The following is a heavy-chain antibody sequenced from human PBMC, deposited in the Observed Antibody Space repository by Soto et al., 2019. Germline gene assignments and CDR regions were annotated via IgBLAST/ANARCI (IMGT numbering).Heavy chain of an antibody. Sequence: QVQLVESGGGVVQPGRSLRLSCAASGFTSSSYAMHWVRQAPGKGLEWVAVISYDGSNKYYADSVKGRFTISRDNSKNTLYLQMNSLRAEDAAVYYCARDEGPGYYYGMDVWGQGTTVTVSS. J-gene: IGHJ6*02. D-gene: IGHD3-10*01. CDR2: ISYDGSNK. V-gene: IGHV3-30-3*01. CDR1: GFTSSSYA. CDR3: ARDEGPGYYYGMDV.